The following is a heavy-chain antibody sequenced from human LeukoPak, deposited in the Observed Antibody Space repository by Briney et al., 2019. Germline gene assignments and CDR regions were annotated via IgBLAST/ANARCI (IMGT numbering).Heavy chain of an antibody. CDR1: GDSISSGGYY. V-gene: IGHV4-61*09. Sequence: PSKTLSLTCTVSGDSISSGGYYWNWIRQPAGRGLEYIGHIYSSGTTNYNPSLTSRVTISADTSKSQFSLKVTSVTAADTAVYYCARGVSSHFWYFDLWGRGTLVTVSS. CDR3: ARGVSSHFWYFDL. D-gene: IGHD5/OR15-5a*01. CDR2: IYSSGTT. J-gene: IGHJ2*01.